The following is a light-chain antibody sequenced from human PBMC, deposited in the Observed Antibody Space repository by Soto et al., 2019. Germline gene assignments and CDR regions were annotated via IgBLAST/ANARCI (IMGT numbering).Light chain of an antibody. Sequence: EIVLTQSPGTLSLSPGERATLSCRASQSVSSSSLAWYQQKPGQAPRLLIYGASTRATGIPDRFSGSGSGTDFTLTISGLEPEDLAVYYCQQYGSSPWTFGQGTKVEIK. V-gene: IGKV3-20*01. CDR3: QQYGSSPWT. CDR2: GAS. J-gene: IGKJ1*01. CDR1: QSVSSSS.